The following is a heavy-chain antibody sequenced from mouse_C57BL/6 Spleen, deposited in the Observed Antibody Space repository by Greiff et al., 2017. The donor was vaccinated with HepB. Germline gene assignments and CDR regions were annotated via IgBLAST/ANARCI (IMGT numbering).Heavy chain of an antibody. V-gene: IGHV1-82*01. J-gene: IGHJ3*01. CDR2: IYPGDGDT. CDR1: GYAFSSSW. Sequence: LQQSGPELVKPGASVKISCKASGYAFSSSWMNWVKQRPGKGLEWIGRIYPGDGDTNYNGKFKGKATLTADKSSSTAYMQLSSLTSEDSAVYFCAREGNWAFAYWGQGTLVTVSA. D-gene: IGHD4-1*01. CDR3: AREGNWAFAY.